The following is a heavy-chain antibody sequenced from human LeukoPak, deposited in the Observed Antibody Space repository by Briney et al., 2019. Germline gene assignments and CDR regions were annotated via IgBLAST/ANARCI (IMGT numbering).Heavy chain of an antibody. Sequence: GGSLRLSCAASGFTFSSYAMSWVRQAPGQGLLWVSRTTDDATTTYADSVRGRFTISRDIAKKTLYLQMNSLRAEDTAVYYCARGHLYSFDHWGQGALVTVSS. CDR2: TTDDATTT. CDR3: ARGHLYSFDH. V-gene: IGHV3-74*01. CDR1: GFTFSSYA. J-gene: IGHJ4*02. D-gene: IGHD4-11*01.